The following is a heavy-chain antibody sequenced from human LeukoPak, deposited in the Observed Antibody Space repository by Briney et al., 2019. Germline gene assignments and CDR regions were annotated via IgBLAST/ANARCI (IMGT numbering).Heavy chain of an antibody. D-gene: IGHD5-24*01. Sequence: ASVKVSCKASGGTFSSYAISWVRQAPGQGLEWMGGIIPIFGTANYAQKFQGRVTITTDESTSTAYMELSSLRSEDTAVYYCARDLRTRWLQSVPYYYYYMDVWGKGTTVTVSS. CDR1: GGTFSSYA. CDR3: ARDLRTRWLQSVPYYYYYMDV. J-gene: IGHJ6*03. V-gene: IGHV1-69*05. CDR2: IIPIFGTA.